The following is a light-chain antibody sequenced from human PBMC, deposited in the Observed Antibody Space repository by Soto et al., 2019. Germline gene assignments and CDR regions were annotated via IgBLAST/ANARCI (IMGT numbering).Light chain of an antibody. CDR1: SSDVGGYNY. CDR2: EVS. Sequence: QSALTQPASVSGSPGQSITISCTGTSSDVGGYNYVSWYQQHPGKAPKLMIYEVSNRPSGVSNRFSGSKSGNTASLTISGLPAEDEADYYCSSYTSSSTLPAVFGGGTQLTVL. J-gene: IGLJ7*01. CDR3: SSYTSSSTLPAV. V-gene: IGLV2-14*01.